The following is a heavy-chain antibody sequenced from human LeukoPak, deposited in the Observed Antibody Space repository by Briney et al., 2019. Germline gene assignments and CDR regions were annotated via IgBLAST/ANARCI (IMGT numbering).Heavy chain of an antibody. CDR3: ARVVRYSSGPLTDLLPYYFDS. CDR1: GYTFTSYG. V-gene: IGHV1-3*03. Sequence: GASVKVSCKASGYTFTSYGISWVRQAPGQRLEWMGWINAGNGNTKYSQEFQGRVTISRDTSASTVYMELSSLRPEDMAVYYCARVVRYSSGPLTDLLPYYFDSWGQGTLLTVSS. J-gene: IGHJ4*02. D-gene: IGHD6-19*01. CDR2: INAGNGNT.